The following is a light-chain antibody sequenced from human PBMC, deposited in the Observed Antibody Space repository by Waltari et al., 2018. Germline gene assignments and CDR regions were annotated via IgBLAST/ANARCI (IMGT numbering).Light chain of an antibody. CDR1: QSISSF. CDR2: PAS. J-gene: IGKJ2*01. CDR3: QQSYSTPMYT. V-gene: IGKV1-39*01. Sequence: DIQMTQSPSSLSASVGDRVTITCQASQSISSFLNWYQQKTGKAPKLLIYPASSLQSVGPSRFSGSGSGTDFTLTISSLQPEDFATYYCQQSYSTPMYTFGQGTKLEIK.